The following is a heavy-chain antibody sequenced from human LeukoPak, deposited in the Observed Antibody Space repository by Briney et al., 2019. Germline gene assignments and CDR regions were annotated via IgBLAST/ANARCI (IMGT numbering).Heavy chain of an antibody. CDR1: GFTFSSYG. Sequence: SGGSLRLSCAASGFTFSSYGMHWVRQAPGKGLEWVSSISSSTDYKYYADSVKGRFTISRDNAKNSLYLQMNSLRAEDTAVYYCARDGRDISFDYWGQGTLVTVSS. D-gene: IGHD3/OR15-3a*01. CDR3: ARDGRDISFDY. CDR2: ISSSTDYK. J-gene: IGHJ4*02. V-gene: IGHV3-21*01.